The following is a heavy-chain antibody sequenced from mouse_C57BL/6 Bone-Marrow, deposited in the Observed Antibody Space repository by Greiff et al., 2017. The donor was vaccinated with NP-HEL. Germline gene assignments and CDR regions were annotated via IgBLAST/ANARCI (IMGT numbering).Heavy chain of an antibody. CDR3: ARSDYYGSSRYYYAMDY. Sequence: QVQLQQPGAELVRPGSSVKLSCKASGYTFTSYWMDWVKQRPGQGLEWIGNIYPSDSETHYNQKFKDKATLTVDKSSSTAYMQLSSLTSEDSAVYYRARSDYYGSSRYYYAMDYWGQGTSVTVSS. V-gene: IGHV1-61*01. CDR2: IYPSDSET. J-gene: IGHJ4*01. CDR1: GYTFTSYW. D-gene: IGHD1-1*01.